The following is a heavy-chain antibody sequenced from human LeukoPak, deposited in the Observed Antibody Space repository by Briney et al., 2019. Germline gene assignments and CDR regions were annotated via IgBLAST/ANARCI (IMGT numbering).Heavy chain of an antibody. D-gene: IGHD4-17*01. CDR3: ARGQGTVTTH. V-gene: IGHV4-34*01. CDR1: GGSFSGYY. CDR2: INHSGSA. Sequence: SETLSLTCAVSGGSFSGYYWTWIRQPPGKGLEWIGEINHSGSANYNPSLKSRVTISLDTSKNQFSLMLRSVTAADTAVYYCARGQGTVTTHWGQGTLVTVSS. J-gene: IGHJ4*02.